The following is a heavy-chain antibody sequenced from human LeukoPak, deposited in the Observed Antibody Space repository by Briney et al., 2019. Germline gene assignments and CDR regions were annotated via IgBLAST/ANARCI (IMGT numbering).Heavy chain of an antibody. Sequence: GGSLRLSCTASGFTFGDYAMSWVRQAPGKGLEWVGFIRSKAYGGTTEYAASVKGRFTISRDDSKSIAYLQMNSLKTEDTAVYYCTRDEGEQWLVHYYYMDVWGKGTTVTVSS. CDR2: IRSKAYGGTT. D-gene: IGHD6-19*01. CDR1: GFTFGDYA. CDR3: TRDEGEQWLVHYYYMDV. J-gene: IGHJ6*03. V-gene: IGHV3-49*04.